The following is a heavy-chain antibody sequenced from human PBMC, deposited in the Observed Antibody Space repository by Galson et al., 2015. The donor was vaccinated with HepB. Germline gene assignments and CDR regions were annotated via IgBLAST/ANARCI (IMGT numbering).Heavy chain of an antibody. J-gene: IGHJ4*02. D-gene: IGHD6-19*01. Sequence: SVKVSCKASGYTFTSYGISWVRQAPGQGLEWMGWISAYNGNTNYAQKLQGRVTMTTDTSTSTAYMELRSLRSDDTALYYCATMDYSSGWASELDYWGQGTLVTVTS. V-gene: IGHV1-18*04. CDR1: GYTFTSYG. CDR2: ISAYNGNT. CDR3: ATMDYSSGWASELDY.